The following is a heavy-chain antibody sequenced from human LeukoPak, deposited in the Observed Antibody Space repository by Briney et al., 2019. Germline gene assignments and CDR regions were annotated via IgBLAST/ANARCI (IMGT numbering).Heavy chain of an antibody. V-gene: IGHV4-39*01. J-gene: IGHJ4*02. D-gene: IGHD6-13*01. CDR1: GGSISSSSYY. CDR3: ARPYSSWYYYFDY. CDR2: IYYSGST. Sequence: SGTLSLTCTVSGGSISSSSYYWGWIRQPPGKGLEWIGSIYYSGSTYYNPSLKSRVTISVDTSKNQFSLKLSSVTAADTAVYYCARPYSSWYYYFDYWGQGTLVTVSS.